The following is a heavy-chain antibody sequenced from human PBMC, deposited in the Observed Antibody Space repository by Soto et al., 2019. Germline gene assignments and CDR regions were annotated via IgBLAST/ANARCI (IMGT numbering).Heavy chain of an antibody. CDR1: GGSFSGYY. CDR2: INHSGST. V-gene: IGHV4-34*01. CDR3: ARGLIAAGYYVDDY. D-gene: IGHD6-13*01. Sequence: ASETLSLTCAVYGGSFSGYYWSWIRQPPGKGLEWIGEINHSGSTNYNPSLKSRVTIPVDTSNNQFSLKLRSVTAADTAVYYCARGLIAAGYYVDDYWGQGTLVTVSS. J-gene: IGHJ4*02.